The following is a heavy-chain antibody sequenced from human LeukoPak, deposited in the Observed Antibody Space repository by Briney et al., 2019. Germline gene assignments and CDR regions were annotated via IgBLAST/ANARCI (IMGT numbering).Heavy chain of an antibody. CDR1: RGSIMGYY. CDR3: ARVGFWSGSYTGYFDY. Sequence: SETLSLTCTVSRGSIMGYYWTWIRQPPGKGLQWIGYMYYSGTTKYNPSLKSRVTTSMDTSKNQFSLKVNSVTAADTAVYYCARVGFWSGSYTGYFDYWGQGALVTVSS. J-gene: IGHJ4*02. V-gene: IGHV4-59*12. CDR2: MYYSGTT. D-gene: IGHD3-3*01.